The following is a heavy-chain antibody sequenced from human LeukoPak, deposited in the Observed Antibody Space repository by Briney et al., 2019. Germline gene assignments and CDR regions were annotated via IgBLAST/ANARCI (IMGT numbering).Heavy chain of an antibody. J-gene: IGHJ4*02. CDR2: INSGGRT. CDR3: AKEPPQCGADCFSLLNY. V-gene: IGHV3-23*01. CDR1: GFTFSTYS. Sequence: GGSLRLSCAASGFTFSTYSMSWVRQAPGKGLEWVSLINSGGRTYYADSVKGRFTISRDNSKNMLFLQMNSLRADDTAVYFCAKEPPQCGADCFSLLNYWGQGTLVTVSS. D-gene: IGHD2-21*02.